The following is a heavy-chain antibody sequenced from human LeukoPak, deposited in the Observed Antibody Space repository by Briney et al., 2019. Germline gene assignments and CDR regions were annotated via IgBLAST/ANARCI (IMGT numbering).Heavy chain of an antibody. V-gene: IGHV3-23*01. CDR3: AKDEVDNILTGYYLDY. CDR1: GVTLSSYA. Sequence: GSLRLSCAASGVTLSSYAMSWGRQAPGKGLEWVSGISSSGSGGNTYYADSVKGRFTISRDNSKNTLYLQMNSLRAKDTAVYYCAKDEVDNILTGYYLDYWGQGTLVTVSS. CDR2: ISSSGSGGNT. D-gene: IGHD3-9*01. J-gene: IGHJ4*02.